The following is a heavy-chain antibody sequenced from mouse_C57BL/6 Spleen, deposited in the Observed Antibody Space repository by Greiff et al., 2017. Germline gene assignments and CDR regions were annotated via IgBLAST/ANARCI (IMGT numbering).Heavy chain of an antibody. V-gene: IGHV1-52*01. D-gene: IGHD4-1*01. J-gene: IGHJ2*01. CDR2: IDPSDSDT. CDR1: GYTFTSYW. CDR3: ARANWDFDY. Sequence: VQLQQPGAELVRPGSSVKLSCKASGYTFTSYWMHWVKQRPIQGLEWIGNIDPSDSDTHYNQKFKDKATLTVDKSSSTAYMQLSSLTSEDSAVYYCARANWDFDYWGQGTTLTVSS.